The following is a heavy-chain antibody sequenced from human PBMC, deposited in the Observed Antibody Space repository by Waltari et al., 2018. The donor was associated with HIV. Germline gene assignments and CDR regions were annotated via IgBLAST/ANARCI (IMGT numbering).Heavy chain of an antibody. CDR3: AKEDFEYGSSSHLGY. CDR1: GFTFSDYG. Sequence: QVPLLQSGGGVVQPGRSLRLSCEVSGFTFSDYGFHWVRQAPGRGLEWVALISYDGRNKYYAESVKGRCTLSRDNAKNTLFLQMNSLRAEDTAVYYCAKEDFEYGSSSHLGYWGQGTLVTVSS. D-gene: IGHD6-6*01. V-gene: IGHV3-30*18. CDR2: ISYDGRNK. J-gene: IGHJ4*02.